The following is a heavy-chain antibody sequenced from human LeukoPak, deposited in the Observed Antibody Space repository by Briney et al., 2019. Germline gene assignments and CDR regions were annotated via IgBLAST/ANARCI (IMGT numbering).Heavy chain of an antibody. CDR3: ARGRLVDDYYYYYYMDV. V-gene: IGHV4-61*02. CDR1: GGSISSGSYY. CDR2: IYTSGST. J-gene: IGHJ6*03. Sequence: PSETLSLTCTVSGGSISSGSYYWSWIRQPAGKGLEWIGRIYTSGSTNYNPSLKSRVTISVDTSKNQFSLKLSSVTAADTAVYYCARGRLVDDYYYYYYMDVWGKGTTVTVSS. D-gene: IGHD6-6*01.